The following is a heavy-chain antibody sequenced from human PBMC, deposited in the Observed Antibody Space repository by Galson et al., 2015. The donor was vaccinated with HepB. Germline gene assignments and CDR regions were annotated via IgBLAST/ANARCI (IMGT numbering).Heavy chain of an antibody. D-gene: IGHD5-24*01. Sequence: LRLSCAASGFTFSSYWMSWVRQAPGKGLEWVANIKQDGSEKYYVDSVKGRFTISRDNAKNSLYLQMNSLRAEDTAVYYCARDQSEMATMWDHWGQGTLVTVSS. CDR3: ARDQSEMATMWDH. J-gene: IGHJ4*02. CDR2: IKQDGSEK. V-gene: IGHV3-7*01. CDR1: GFTFSSYW.